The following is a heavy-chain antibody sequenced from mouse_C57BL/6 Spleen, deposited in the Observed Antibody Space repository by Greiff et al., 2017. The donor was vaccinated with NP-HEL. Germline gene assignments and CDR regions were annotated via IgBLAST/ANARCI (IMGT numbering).Heavy chain of an antibody. V-gene: IGHV1-72*01. Sequence: QVQLQQPGAELVKPGASVKLSCKASGYTFTSYWMHWVKQRPGRGLEWIGRIDPNSGGTKYNEKFKSKATLTVDKPSSTAYMQLSSLTSEDSAVYYCARGGGTTDQFFYYAMDYWGQGTSVTVSS. CDR1: GYTFTSYW. CDR2: IDPNSGGT. D-gene: IGHD1-1*01. CDR3: ARGGGTTDQFFYYAMDY. J-gene: IGHJ4*01.